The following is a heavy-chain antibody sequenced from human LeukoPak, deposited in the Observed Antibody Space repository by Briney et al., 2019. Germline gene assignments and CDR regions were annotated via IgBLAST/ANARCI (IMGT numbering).Heavy chain of an antibody. D-gene: IGHD3-3*02. Sequence: SEALSLTCTFSGDSIRSYYWSWIRQPPGKGLEWLGYIYYSGTTNYNPSLKSRLTMSLDTSKKHLSLRLTSVSAADTAVYYCARHLRSFPDYWGQGTLVTVSS. J-gene: IGHJ4*02. V-gene: IGHV4-59*08. CDR1: GDSIRSYY. CDR2: IYYSGTT. CDR3: ARHLRSFPDY.